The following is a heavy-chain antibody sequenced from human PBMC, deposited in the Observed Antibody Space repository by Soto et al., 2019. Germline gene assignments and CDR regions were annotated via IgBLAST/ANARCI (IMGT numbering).Heavy chain of an antibody. CDR2: IYYSGST. V-gene: IGHV4-30-4*01. D-gene: IGHD4-17*01. Sequence: SETLSLTCTVSGGYIRSGNYYWSWIRQPPGKGLEWIGYIYYSGSTYYNPSLKSRVTISVDTSRNQFSLKLSFVTAAYTVLYYCASYGGISVYLDYWGQGTLVTV. J-gene: IGHJ4*02. CDR3: ASYGGISVYLDY. CDR1: GGYIRSGNYY.